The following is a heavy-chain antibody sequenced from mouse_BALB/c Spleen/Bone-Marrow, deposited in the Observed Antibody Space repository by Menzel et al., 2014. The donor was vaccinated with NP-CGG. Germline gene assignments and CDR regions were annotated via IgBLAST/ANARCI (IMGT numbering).Heavy chain of an antibody. D-gene: IGHD2-14*01. CDR3: ARYRLGTYFDY. CDR1: GFNIKDTY. V-gene: IGHV14-3*02. Sequence: EVQQQQSGAELVKPGASVKLSCTASGFNIKDTYMHWVKQRPEQGLEWIGRIDPANGNTKYDPKFQGKATITADTSSNTAYLQLSSLTSEDTAVYYCARYRLGTYFDYWGQGTTLTVSS. J-gene: IGHJ2*01. CDR2: IDPANGNT.